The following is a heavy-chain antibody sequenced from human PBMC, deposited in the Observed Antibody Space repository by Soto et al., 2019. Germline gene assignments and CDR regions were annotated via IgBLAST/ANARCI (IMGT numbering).Heavy chain of an antibody. CDR1: GFSLSTSGVG. D-gene: IGHD2-21*02. Sequence: QITLKESGPTLVKPTQTLTLTCTFSGFSLSTSGVGVGWIRQPPGKALEWLALIYWNDDKRYSPSLKSRLTITKDTSKNQVVLTMTNMDPVDTATYYCARAAHIVVVTAIDTLDYWGQGTLVTVSS. J-gene: IGHJ4*02. V-gene: IGHV2-5*01. CDR2: IYWNDDK. CDR3: ARAAHIVVVTAIDTLDY.